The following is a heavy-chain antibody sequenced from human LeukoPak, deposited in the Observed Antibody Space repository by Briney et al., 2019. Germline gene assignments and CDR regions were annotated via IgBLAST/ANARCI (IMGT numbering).Heavy chain of an antibody. CDR3: ALNLGILSYYFDY. Sequence: PGGSLRLSCAASGFTFSSYGMHWVRQAPGKGLEWVAFIRYDGSNKYYADSVKGRFTISRDNSKNTLYLQMNSLRSEDTAVYYCALNLGILSYYFDYWGQGTLVTVSS. V-gene: IGHV3-30*02. D-gene: IGHD7-27*01. J-gene: IGHJ4*02. CDR2: IRYDGSNK. CDR1: GFTFSSYG.